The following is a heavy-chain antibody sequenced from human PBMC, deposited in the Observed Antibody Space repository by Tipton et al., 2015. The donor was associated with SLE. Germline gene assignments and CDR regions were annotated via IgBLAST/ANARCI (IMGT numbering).Heavy chain of an antibody. V-gene: IGHV4-59*12. Sequence: TLSLTCNVSGGSLSTFYWSWIRQSPGKGLELIGYIYYSGSTNYNPSLKSRVTISVDTSKNQFSLKVRSVTAADTAVYYCAREYSGYDYRTFDHWGQGTLVTVSS. CDR3: AREYSGYDYRTFDH. J-gene: IGHJ4*02. CDR1: GGSLSTFY. CDR2: IYYSGST. D-gene: IGHD5-12*01.